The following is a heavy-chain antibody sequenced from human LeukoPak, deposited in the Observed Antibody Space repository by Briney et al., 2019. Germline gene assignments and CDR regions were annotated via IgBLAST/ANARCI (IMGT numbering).Heavy chain of an antibody. CDR2: IYYSGST. CDR3: AREDFTDYYDIYYFDY. CDR1: GDSVTSGDYR. Sequence: PSETLSLTCTVSGDSVTSGDYRWTWIRQPPGKGLEWIGYIYYSGSTYYNPSLKSRVTISVDTSKNQFSLKLSSVTAADTAVYYCAREDFTDYYDIYYFDYWGQGTLVTVSS. D-gene: IGHD3-22*01. J-gene: IGHJ4*02. V-gene: IGHV4-30-4*01.